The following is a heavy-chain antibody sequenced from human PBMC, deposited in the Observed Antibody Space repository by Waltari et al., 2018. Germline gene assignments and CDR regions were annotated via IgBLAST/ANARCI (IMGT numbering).Heavy chain of an antibody. Sequence: QVRLQESGPGLVKSSQTLSLTCTVSGGSISNANYYWSWSRQSPGKGLEWIGDIYYKGNTNYNPSLKSRITISVDTSKNQFSLKLTSVTAADTAVYYCARDFGYSSADWGQGILVTVSS. CDR3: ARDFGYSSAD. CDR2: IYYKGNT. J-gene: IGHJ4*02. V-gene: IGHV4-30-4*01. D-gene: IGHD2-15*01. CDR1: GGSISNANYY.